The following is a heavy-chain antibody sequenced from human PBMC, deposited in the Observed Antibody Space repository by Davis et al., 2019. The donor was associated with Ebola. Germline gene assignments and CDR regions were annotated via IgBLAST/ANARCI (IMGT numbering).Heavy chain of an antibody. J-gene: IGHJ4*02. CDR2: INTNTGTP. Sequence: AASVKVSCKASGYTFNNFALMWVRQAPGQGLEWMGWINTNTGTPAYAQGFTGRFVFSLDTSVSTAYLQISSLKAEDTAVYYCARGPKYYYGSGSYYMNYWGQGTLVTVSS. CDR3: ARGPKYYYGSGSYYMNY. V-gene: IGHV7-4-1*02. D-gene: IGHD3-10*01. CDR1: GYTFNNFA.